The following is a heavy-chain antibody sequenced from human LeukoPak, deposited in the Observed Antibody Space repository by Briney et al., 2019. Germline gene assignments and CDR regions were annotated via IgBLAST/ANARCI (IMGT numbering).Heavy chain of an antibody. V-gene: IGHV3-21*01. CDR1: GFTFSNYN. D-gene: IGHD3-10*01. Sequence: AGGSLRLSCAASGFTFSNYNMNWVRQAPGKGLEWVSFISTSSSYIYYADSVKGRFTISRHNAKNSLYLQMNSLRAEDTAVYYCARDNYGSGSYSWSKRLDYWGQGTLVTVSS. CDR3: ARDNYGSGSYSWSKRLDY. CDR2: ISTSSSYI. J-gene: IGHJ4*02.